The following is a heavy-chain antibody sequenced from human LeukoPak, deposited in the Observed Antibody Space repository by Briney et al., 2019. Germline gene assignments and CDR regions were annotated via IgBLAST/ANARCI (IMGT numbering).Heavy chain of an antibody. D-gene: IGHD3-22*01. CDR3: ARGWYYDSSGDAFDI. Sequence: GGSLRLSCAASGFTFSSYSMNWVRQAPGKGLEWVSYISSSSSTIYYADSVKGRFTISRDNAKNSLYLQMNSLRAEDTAVYYCARGWYYDSSGDAFDIWGQGTMVTVPS. V-gene: IGHV3-48*01. CDR1: GFTFSSYS. CDR2: ISSSSSTI. J-gene: IGHJ3*02.